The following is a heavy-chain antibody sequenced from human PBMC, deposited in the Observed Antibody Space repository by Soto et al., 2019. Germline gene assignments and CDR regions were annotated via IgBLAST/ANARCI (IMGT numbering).Heavy chain of an antibody. J-gene: IGHJ5*02. V-gene: IGHV3-49*03. CDR3: TRVSRTTGTTPENWFDP. CDR1: GFTFGDYA. Sequence: GGSLRLSCTASGFTFGDYAMSWFRQAPGKGLEWVGFIRSKAYGGTTEYAASVKGRFTISRDDSKSIAYLQMNSLKTEDTAVYYCTRVSRTTGTTPENWFDPWGQGTLVTVSS. D-gene: IGHD1-1*01. CDR2: IRSKAYGGTT.